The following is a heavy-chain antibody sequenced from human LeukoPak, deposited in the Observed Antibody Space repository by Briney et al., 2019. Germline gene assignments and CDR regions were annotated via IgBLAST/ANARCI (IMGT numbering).Heavy chain of an antibody. CDR1: GFTFSSYW. V-gene: IGHV3-7*01. J-gene: IGHJ4*02. CDR2: IKQDGSEK. D-gene: IGHD3-22*01. Sequence: HSGGSLRLSCAASGFTFSSYWMSWVRQAPGKGLEWVANIKQDGSEKCYVDSVKGRFTISRDNAKNSLYLQMNSLRAEDTAVYYCARNYYDSSGYWTPDYWGQGTLVTVSS. CDR3: ARNYYDSSGYWTPDY.